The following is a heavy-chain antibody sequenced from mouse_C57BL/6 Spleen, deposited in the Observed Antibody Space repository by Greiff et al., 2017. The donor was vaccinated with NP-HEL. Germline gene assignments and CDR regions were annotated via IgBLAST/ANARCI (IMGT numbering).Heavy chain of an antibody. D-gene: IGHD3-2*01. CDR2: ISSGGSYT. V-gene: IGHV5-6*01. J-gene: IGHJ4*01. Sequence: EVQLVESGGDLVKPGGSLKLSCAASGFTFSSYGMSWVRQTPDKRLEWVATISSGGSYTYYPDSVKGRFTISRDNAKNTLYLQMSSLKSEDTAMYYCARDRTFDIYYAMDYWGQGTSVTVSS. CDR3: ARDRTFDIYYAMDY. CDR1: GFTFSSYG.